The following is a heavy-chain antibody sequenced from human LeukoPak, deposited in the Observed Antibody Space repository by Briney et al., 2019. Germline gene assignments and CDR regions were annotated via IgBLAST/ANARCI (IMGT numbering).Heavy chain of an antibody. CDR3: VRESYHYDSSGNYGLAREGEYLQH. Sequence: PGGSLRLSCAASGLTLSSYTMNWVRQAPGKGLECVSSISSSSSYIYYANSVKGRFTISRDNSKNTLYLQMNRLRADDTAVYYFVRESYHYDSSGNYGLAREGEYLQHWGQSTLVTVSS. D-gene: IGHD3-22*01. V-gene: IGHV3-21*01. CDR1: GLTLSSYT. J-gene: IGHJ1*01. CDR2: ISSSSSYI.